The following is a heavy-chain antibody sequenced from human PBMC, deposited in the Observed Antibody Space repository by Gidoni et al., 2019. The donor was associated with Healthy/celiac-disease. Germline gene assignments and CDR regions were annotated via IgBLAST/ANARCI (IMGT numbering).Heavy chain of an antibody. Sequence: QVQLQESGPGLVKPSETLSLTCPVSGGSISSYYWSWIRQPPGKGLEWIGYSYYSGSTNYNPSLKSRVTISVDTSKNQFSLKLSSVTAADTAVYYCARDRPGTIFGRGGDYGMDVWGQGTTVTVSS. CDR2: SYYSGST. J-gene: IGHJ6*02. V-gene: IGHV4-59*01. D-gene: IGHD3-3*01. CDR1: GGSISSYY. CDR3: ARDRPGTIFGRGGDYGMDV.